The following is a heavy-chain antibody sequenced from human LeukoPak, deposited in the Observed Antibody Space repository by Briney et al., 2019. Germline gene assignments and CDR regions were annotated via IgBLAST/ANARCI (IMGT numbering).Heavy chain of an antibody. CDR2: ISGGST. J-gene: IGHJ6*02. Sequence: GGSLRLSCAASGFTFSSYAMSWVRQAPGKGLEWVSTISGGSTYYADSVKGRFTISRDNSKNTLYLQMNSLRAEDTAVYYCANAGRDSSSAISCGMDVWGQGTTVTVSS. V-gene: IGHV3-23*01. CDR1: GFTFSSYA. D-gene: IGHD6-13*01. CDR3: ANAGRDSSSAISCGMDV.